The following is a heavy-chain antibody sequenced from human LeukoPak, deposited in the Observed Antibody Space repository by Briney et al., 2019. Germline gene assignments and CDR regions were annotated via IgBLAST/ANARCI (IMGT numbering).Heavy chain of an antibody. D-gene: IGHD3-22*01. CDR1: GFTFSSYG. CDR2: ISSSGSTI. Sequence: GGSLRLSCAASGFTFSSYGMHWVRQAPGKGLEWVSYISSSGSTIYYADSVKGRFTISRDNAKNSLYLQMNSLRAEDTAVYYCARDRYYYDSSGYYGGDYWGQGTLVTVSS. J-gene: IGHJ4*02. CDR3: ARDRYYYDSSGYYGGDY. V-gene: IGHV3-48*04.